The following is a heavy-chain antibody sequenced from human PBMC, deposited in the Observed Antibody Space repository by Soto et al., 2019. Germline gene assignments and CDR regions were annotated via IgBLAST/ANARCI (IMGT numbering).Heavy chain of an antibody. CDR3: ARYGVSQVSYYYYGMDV. CDR1: GFTFSSYC. V-gene: IGHV3-21*01. D-gene: IGHD6-13*01. J-gene: IGHJ6*02. CDR2: ISSSSSYI. Sequence: GGSLTLSCAASGFTFSSYCMNWFRQAPGKGLEWVSSISSSSSYIYYADSVKGRFTISRDNAKNSLYLQMNSLRAEDTAVYYCARYGVSQVSYYYYGMDVWGQGTTVTVSS.